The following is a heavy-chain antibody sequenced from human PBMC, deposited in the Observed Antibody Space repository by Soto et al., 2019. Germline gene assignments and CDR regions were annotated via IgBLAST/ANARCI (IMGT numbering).Heavy chain of an antibody. J-gene: IGHJ4*02. CDR2: INSDGTTI. CDR1: GFTFSTSW. V-gene: IGHV3-74*01. CDR3: AIAGSYRFDY. D-gene: IGHD1-26*01. Sequence: EVQLVESGGDLIQPGGSLRISCAASGFTFSTSWMHWVRQAPGEGLAWVSRINSDGTTINYADSVKGRFTISRDNAKNTLYLQMNSLRADDMAVYYCAIAGSYRFDYWGQGTLVTVSS.